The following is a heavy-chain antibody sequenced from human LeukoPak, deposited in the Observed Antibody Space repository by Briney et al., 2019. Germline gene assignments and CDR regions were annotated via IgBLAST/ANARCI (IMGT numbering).Heavy chain of an antibody. Sequence: AETLSLPCSVSGGSMSSYYWNWIRHTPGKGLEWSGYIYYTGSTNYSPSFKSRVTISLDTSKKQIFLNMNSVTAADTAVYYCGRAEELYVGSPPLYYYYLDVWGKGTTVTVSS. J-gene: IGHJ6*03. CDR3: GRAEELYVGSPPLYYYYLDV. CDR1: GGSMSSYY. V-gene: IGHV4-59*01. D-gene: IGHD1-26*01. CDR2: IYYTGST.